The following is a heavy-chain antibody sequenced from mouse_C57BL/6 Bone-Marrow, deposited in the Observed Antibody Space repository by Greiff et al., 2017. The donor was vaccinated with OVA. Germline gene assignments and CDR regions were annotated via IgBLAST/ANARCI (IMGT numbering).Heavy chain of an antibody. Sequence: QVQLQQPGAELVMPGASVKLSCKASGYTFTSYWMHWVKQRPGQGLEWLGEIDPSDSYTNYNQKFKGKSTLTVDKSSSTAYMQLSSLTSEDSAVYYCARRGVYYGSSYVDYWGQGTTLTVSS. CDR1: GYTFTSYW. D-gene: IGHD1-1*01. V-gene: IGHV1-69*01. CDR3: ARRGVYYGSSYVDY. J-gene: IGHJ2*01. CDR2: IDPSDSYT.